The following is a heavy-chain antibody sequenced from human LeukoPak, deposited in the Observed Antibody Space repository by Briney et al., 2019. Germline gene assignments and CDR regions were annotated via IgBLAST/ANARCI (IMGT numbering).Heavy chain of an antibody. CDR3: AKDGKGAPVAGTGYFDS. D-gene: IGHD6-19*01. CDR2: ISGSGGNT. J-gene: IGHJ4*02. V-gene: IGHV3-23*01. CDR1: GFTFSSYA. Sequence: GASLRLSCAASGFTFSSYAMSWVRQAPGKGLEWVSVISGSGGNTYYADSVKGRFTISRDNSKNTLYLQMNSLRAEDTAIYYCAKDGKGAPVAGTGYFDSWGQGTLVTVSS.